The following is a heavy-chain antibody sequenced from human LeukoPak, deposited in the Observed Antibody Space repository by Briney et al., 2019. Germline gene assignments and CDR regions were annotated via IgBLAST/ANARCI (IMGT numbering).Heavy chain of an antibody. J-gene: IGHJ5*02. CDR2: ISAYNGNT. CDR1: AYRFTSYG. V-gene: IGHV1-18*01. CDR3: AREGYCNGGTCYSTMNWFDP. Sequence: ASVKVSCTASAYRFTSYGITWVRHAPGQGLEWMGWISAYNGNTNYAQTLQGRVTLTTDTSTSTAYMELRSLRSDDTAVYYCAREGYCNGGTCYSTMNWFDPWGQGTLVTVSS. D-gene: IGHD2-15*01.